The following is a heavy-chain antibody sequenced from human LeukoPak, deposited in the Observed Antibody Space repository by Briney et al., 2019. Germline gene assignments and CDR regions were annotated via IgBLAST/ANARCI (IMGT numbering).Heavy chain of an antibody. Sequence: SVKVSCKASAGTFSSYAISWVRHPPGQGLEWMGWIIPIFGTANYTQKFQGRVTITTDESTSTDYMELSSLRSEDTAVYYCARTRRGYCSSTSCAPYYYYYYMDVWGKGTTVTVSS. CDR3: ARTRRGYCSSTSCAPYYYYYYMDV. V-gene: IGHV1-69*05. D-gene: IGHD2-2*01. CDR1: AGTFSSYA. CDR2: IIPIFGTA. J-gene: IGHJ6*03.